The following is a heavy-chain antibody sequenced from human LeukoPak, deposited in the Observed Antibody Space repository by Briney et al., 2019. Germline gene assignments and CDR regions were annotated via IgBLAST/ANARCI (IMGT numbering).Heavy chain of an antibody. J-gene: IGHJ4*02. V-gene: IGHV3-11*01. CDR1: GFTVSDHY. CDR3: ARLRRIWNDVEMVDY. D-gene: IGHD1-1*01. CDR2: LSSSGSTI. Sequence: KSGGSLRLSCAASGFTVSDHYMSWIRQAPGKGLEWVSYLSSSGSTIEYADSVKGRFTISRDNANNSLYLQMNSLSPEDTAVYYCARLRRIWNDVEMVDYRGQGTLVTVSS.